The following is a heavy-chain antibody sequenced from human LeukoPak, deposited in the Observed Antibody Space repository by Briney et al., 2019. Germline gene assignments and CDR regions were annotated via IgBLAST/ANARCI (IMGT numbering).Heavy chain of an antibody. V-gene: IGHV3-23*01. CDR2: ISGSGGST. J-gene: IGHJ6*03. Sequence: AGGSLRLSCAASGFTFSNYGMSWVRQAPGKGLEWVSAISGSGGSTDYVDSVKGRFTISRDNSKNTLYLQMNSLRAEDTAVYYCAKGGEWLVSSAYYYFYMDVWGKGTTVTISS. CDR3: AKGGEWLVSSAYYYFYMDV. CDR1: GFTFSNYG. D-gene: IGHD6-19*01.